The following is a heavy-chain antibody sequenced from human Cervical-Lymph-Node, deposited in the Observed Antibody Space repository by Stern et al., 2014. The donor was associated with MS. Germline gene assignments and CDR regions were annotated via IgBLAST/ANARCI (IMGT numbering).Heavy chain of an antibody. CDR1: GGTFSSLA. V-gene: IGHV1-69*06. J-gene: IGHJ3*02. CDR3: ARDRRPPRNFDSSGTMSFDI. Sequence: QLVQSGAEVKKPGSSVKVSCEASGGTFSSLAISWVRQAPGQGLEWMGRIIPLFGTSNNAQKFQGRVTITADKSTSTAYMELSSLRSEDTAVYYCARDRRPPRNFDSSGTMSFDIWGQGTMVTVSS. D-gene: IGHD3-22*01. CDR2: IIPLFGTS.